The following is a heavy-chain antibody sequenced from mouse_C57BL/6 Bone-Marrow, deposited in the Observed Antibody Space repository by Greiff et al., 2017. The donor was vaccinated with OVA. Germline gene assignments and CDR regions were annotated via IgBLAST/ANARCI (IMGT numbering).Heavy chain of an antibody. CDR3: ARYGSYGAMDY. J-gene: IGHJ4*01. Sequence: LVEPGDSVKIPCTASGYSFTGYFMNWVMQSHGKSLERPGRIHPYIGDIFYNQKFKGKATLTVDKSSSTAHMELRSLTSEAAAVYYCARYGSYGAMDYWGQGTSVTVSS. CDR2: IHPYIGDI. D-gene: IGHD1-1*02. V-gene: IGHV1-20*01. CDR1: GYSFTGYF.